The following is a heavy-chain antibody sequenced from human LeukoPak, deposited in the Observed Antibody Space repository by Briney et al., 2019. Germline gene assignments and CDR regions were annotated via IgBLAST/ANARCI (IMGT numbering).Heavy chain of an antibody. J-gene: IGHJ4*02. CDR3: ARQVVAAGFDD. D-gene: IGHD6-25*01. V-gene: IGHV1-69*05. CDR2: IIPIFDSP. Sequence: SVKVSCKAYGGTFRDYALSWVRLAPGQGLEWMGGIIPIFDSPTYSQNFQDRVTMTIDESTDTAYLELRSLTSDDTAIYYCARQVVAAGFDDWGQGTLVIVSS. CDR1: GGTFRDYA.